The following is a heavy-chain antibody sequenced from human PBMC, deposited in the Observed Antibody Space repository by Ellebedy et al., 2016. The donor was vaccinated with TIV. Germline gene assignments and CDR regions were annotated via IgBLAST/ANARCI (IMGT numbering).Heavy chain of an antibody. Sequence: GESLKISCKGSGYSFTSYWIGLVRQMPGKGLEWMGIIYPGDSDTRYSPSFQGQVTISADKSTSTAYLQWSSLKASDTAMYYCARLGYSYGYLGDTIDYWGQGTLVTVSS. CDR2: IYPGDSDT. V-gene: IGHV5-51*01. CDR3: ARLGYSYGYLGDTIDY. J-gene: IGHJ4*02. D-gene: IGHD5-18*01. CDR1: GYSFTSYW.